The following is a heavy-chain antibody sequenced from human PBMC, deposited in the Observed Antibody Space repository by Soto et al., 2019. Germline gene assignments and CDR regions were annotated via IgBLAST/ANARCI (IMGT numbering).Heavy chain of an antibody. CDR2: IIPIFGTA. D-gene: IGHD2-21*02. V-gene: IGHV1-69*13. Sequence: SVKVSCKASGGTFSSYAISWVRQAPGQGLEWMGGIIPIFGTANYAQKFQGRVTITADESMSTAYMELSSLRSEDTAVYYCANIVVVTHYYYGMDVWGQGTTVTVSS. CDR3: ANIVVVTHYYYGMDV. J-gene: IGHJ6*02. CDR1: GGTFSSYA.